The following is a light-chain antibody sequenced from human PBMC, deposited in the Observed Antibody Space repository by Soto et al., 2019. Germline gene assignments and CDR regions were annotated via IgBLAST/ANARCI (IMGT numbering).Light chain of an antibody. CDR3: QQYGPSRAFT. CDR1: QSSNS. J-gene: IGKJ3*01. V-gene: IGKV3-20*01. CDR2: GVS. Sequence: EIVLSQSPGTLSLSPGERATLSCRTSQSSNSLAWYQHKPGQAPRLLIYGVSSRTTDIPDRFSGSGSGTDFTLTISRLEPEDVAVYYCQQYGPSRAFTFGPGTKVDIK.